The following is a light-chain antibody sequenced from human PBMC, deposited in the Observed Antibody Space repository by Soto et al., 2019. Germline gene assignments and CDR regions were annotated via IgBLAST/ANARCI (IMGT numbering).Light chain of an antibody. Sequence: QSALTQPASVSASPGQSITISCTGTSSDVGGHNYVSWYQQHPGKAPKLMIYEVTNRPSGVSNRFSGSKSGNTASLTISWLQAEDEADYYCSSYPSSNTGVFGTGTKLTVL. CDR3: SSYPSSNTGV. CDR2: EVT. CDR1: SSDVGGHNY. J-gene: IGLJ1*01. V-gene: IGLV2-14*01.